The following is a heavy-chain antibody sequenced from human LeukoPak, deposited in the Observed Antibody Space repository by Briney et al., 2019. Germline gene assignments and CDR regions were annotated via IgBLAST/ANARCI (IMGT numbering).Heavy chain of an antibody. J-gene: IGHJ4*02. D-gene: IGHD3-22*01. CDR1: GGTFSSYT. V-gene: IGHV1-69*02. Sequence: SVKVSCKASGGTFSSYTISWVRQAPGQGLEWMGRIIPILGIANYAQKFQGRVTITADKSTSTAYMELSSLRSEDTAVYYCARGTAVAATYYYNSSGYYYGDGSFDYWGRGTLVTVSS. CDR2: IIPILGIA. CDR3: ARGTAVAATYYYNSSGYYYGDGSFDY.